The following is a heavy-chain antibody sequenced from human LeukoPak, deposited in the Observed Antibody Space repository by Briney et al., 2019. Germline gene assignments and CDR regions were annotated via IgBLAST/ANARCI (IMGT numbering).Heavy chain of an antibody. V-gene: IGHV3-23*01. CDR3: AKDRRGGPTYFDS. Sequence: KSGVSLRLSCAASRFTFSSYAMSWVRQAPGKGLEWVSAMSGRGGTTYYADSVKAVFTISRDHSKNKLYLQMNSLRAEDTAVYSCAKDRRGGPTYFDSWGQGTLVTVSS. J-gene: IGHJ4*02. CDR1: RFTFSSYA. D-gene: IGHD5-12*01. CDR2: MSGRGGTT.